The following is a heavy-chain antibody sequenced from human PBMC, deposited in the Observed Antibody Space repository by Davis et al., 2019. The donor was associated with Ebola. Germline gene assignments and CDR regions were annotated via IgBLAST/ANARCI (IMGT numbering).Heavy chain of an antibody. J-gene: IGHJ4*02. V-gene: IGHV3-48*04. CDR1: GFTVSSTY. D-gene: IGHD3-9*01. Sequence: GGSLRLSCAASGFTVSSTYMNWVRQAPGKGLEWVSYISGSATSTFYADSVKGRFTISRDNARDSLYLQMDSLRVEDTAIYYCARDAFSLSRYDTEDHWGQGTLVTVSS. CDR3: ARDAFSLSRYDTEDH. CDR2: ISGSATST.